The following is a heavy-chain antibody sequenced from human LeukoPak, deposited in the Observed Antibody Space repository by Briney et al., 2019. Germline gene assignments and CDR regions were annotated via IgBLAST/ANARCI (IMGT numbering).Heavy chain of an antibody. CDR3: ARYREWGIKDAFDI. D-gene: IGHD3-16*01. CDR1: GYTFTGYY. CDR2: INPNSGGT. V-gene: IGHV1-2*02. J-gene: IGHJ3*02. Sequence: ASVKVSCKASGYTFTGYYMHWVRQAPGQGLEWMGWINPNSGGTNYAQKFQGRVTMTRDTSISTAYMELSRLRSDDTAVYYCARYREWGIKDAFDIWGQGTMVTVSS.